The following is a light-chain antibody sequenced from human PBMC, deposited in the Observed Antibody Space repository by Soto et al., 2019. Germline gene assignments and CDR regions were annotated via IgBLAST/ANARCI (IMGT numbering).Light chain of an antibody. Sequence: EIVLTQSPGTLSLSPGERATLSCRASQSVSSSYLAWYQQNPGQTPRLLIYGASGRATGIPDRFSGSGSGTDVTLTISRLEPEDFAVYYCQQYASSPYTFGQGTKLEIK. CDR1: QSVSSSY. V-gene: IGKV3-20*01. CDR3: QQYASSPYT. J-gene: IGKJ2*01. CDR2: GAS.